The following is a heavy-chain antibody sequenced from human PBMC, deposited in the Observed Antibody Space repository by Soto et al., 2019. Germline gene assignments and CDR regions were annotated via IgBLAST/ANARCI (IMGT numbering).Heavy chain of an antibody. Sequence: SETLSLTCAVYGGSFSDYSWSWIRQPPGKGLAWIGEISHSGGSNYNPSLKSLVTISVDTSKNQFSLKLSSVTAADTAVYYCARGRKDYSSSWYVGWGQGTLVTVSS. D-gene: IGHD6-13*01. CDR2: ISHSGGS. CDR1: GGSFSDYS. CDR3: ARGRKDYSSSWYVG. J-gene: IGHJ4*02. V-gene: IGHV4-34*01.